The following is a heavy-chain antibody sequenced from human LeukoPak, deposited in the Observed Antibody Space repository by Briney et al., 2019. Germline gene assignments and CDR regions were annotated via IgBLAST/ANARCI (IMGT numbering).Heavy chain of an antibody. Sequence: KPSETLSLTCTVSGGSISSYYWSWIRQPPGKGLEWIGYIYYSGSTNYNPSLKSRVTISVDTSKNQFSLKLSSVTAADTAVYYCARTCYDYVWGSYRSYYYYMDVWGKGTTVTVSS. CDR1: GGSISSYY. V-gene: IGHV4-59*01. J-gene: IGHJ6*03. D-gene: IGHD3-16*02. CDR2: IYYSGST. CDR3: ARTCYDYVWGSYRSYYYYMDV.